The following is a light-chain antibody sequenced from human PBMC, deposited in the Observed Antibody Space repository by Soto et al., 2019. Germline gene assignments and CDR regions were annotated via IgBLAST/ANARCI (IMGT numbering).Light chain of an antibody. CDR1: RSDVGGYNY. J-gene: IGLJ2*01. CDR3: TSYTSSSTLGV. V-gene: IGLV2-14*01. Sequence: QSVLTQPASVSGSPGQSITISCTGTRSDVGGYNYVSWYQQHPGKAPKLMIYDVTKRPSGVSNRFSGSKSGNTASLTISGLQAEDEADYYCTSYTSSSTLGVFGGGTKLTVL. CDR2: DVT.